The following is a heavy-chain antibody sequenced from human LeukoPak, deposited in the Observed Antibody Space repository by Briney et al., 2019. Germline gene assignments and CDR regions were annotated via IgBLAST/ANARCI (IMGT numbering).Heavy chain of an antibody. Sequence: PSETLSLTCTVSGGSMSPYHWGWIRQPPGKGLEWIGYIYYSGSTNYNPSLKSRVTISVDTSKNQFSLKLSSVTAADTAVYYCASTPSSSGYSYWGQGTLVTVSS. D-gene: IGHD3-22*01. J-gene: IGHJ4*02. V-gene: IGHV4-59*08. CDR1: GGSMSPYH. CDR2: IYYSGST. CDR3: ASTPSSSGYSY.